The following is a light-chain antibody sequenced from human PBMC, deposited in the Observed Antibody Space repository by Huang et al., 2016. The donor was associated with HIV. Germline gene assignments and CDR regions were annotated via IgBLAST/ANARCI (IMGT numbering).Light chain of an antibody. Sequence: IVMTQSPATLSVSPGERATLSCRASAGVSNNVAWYQQRPGQTPRLLIHGASTRHTGSPAKLSGRGSGTECTLTITSLQPEDSAVYYCQQYNNWPPWTFGPGTQVEI. CDR1: AGVSNN. V-gene: IGKV3D-15*01. J-gene: IGKJ1*01. CDR2: GAS. CDR3: QQYNNWPPWT.